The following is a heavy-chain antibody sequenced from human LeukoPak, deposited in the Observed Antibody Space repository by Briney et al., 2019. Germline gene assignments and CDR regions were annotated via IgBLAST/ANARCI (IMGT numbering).Heavy chain of an antibody. J-gene: IGHJ4*02. CDR2: NNAGNGNT. Sequence: ASVKVSCKASGYTFTSYAMHWVRQAPGQRLEWMGWNNAGNGNTKYSQKFQDRVTITRDTSASTAYMELSSLRSEDTAVYYCARPHIRGVVEYDFDYWGQGTLVTVSS. V-gene: IGHV1-3*01. CDR3: ARPHIRGVVEYDFDY. D-gene: IGHD3-10*01. CDR1: GYTFTSYA.